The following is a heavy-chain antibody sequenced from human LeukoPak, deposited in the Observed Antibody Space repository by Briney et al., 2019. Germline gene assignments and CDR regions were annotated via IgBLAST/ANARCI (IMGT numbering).Heavy chain of an antibody. CDR2: IYPGDSDT. CDR1: GYRFTTYW. J-gene: IGHJ4*02. V-gene: IGHV5-51*01. CDR3: ARLAYYYGSGGKGPFDY. Sequence: GESLKISCKGSGYRFTTYWIGWVRQMPGKGLEWMGIIYPGDSDTRYSPSFQGQVTISADKSISTAYLQWSSLKASDTAMYYCARLAYYYGSGGKGPFDYWGQGTLVTVSS. D-gene: IGHD3-10*01.